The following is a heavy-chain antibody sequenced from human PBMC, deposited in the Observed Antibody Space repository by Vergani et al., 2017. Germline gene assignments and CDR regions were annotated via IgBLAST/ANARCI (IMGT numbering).Heavy chain of an antibody. D-gene: IGHD1-1*01. CDR2: IYTTGST. CDR3: ARGATHWKQGAFDI. Sequence: QVQLEESGPGLGKPSETLSLTCTVSGDSIFSGNYYWSWIRQPAENELEWIGRIYTTGSTNYNPSLESRVTMSLDSSRNRFSLSLSSVTAADTAIYFCARGATHWKQGAFDIWGQGTLVTVSS. CDR1: GDSIFSGNYY. V-gene: IGHV4-61*02. J-gene: IGHJ3*02.